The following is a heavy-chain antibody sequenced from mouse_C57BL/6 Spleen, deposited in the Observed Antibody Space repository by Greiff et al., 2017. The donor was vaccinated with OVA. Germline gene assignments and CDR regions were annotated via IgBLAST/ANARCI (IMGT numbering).Heavy chain of an antibody. CDR3: TRSNYYGSSYVYYYAMDY. Sequence: VQLQQSGTVLARPGASVKMSCKTSGYTFTSYWMHWVKQRPGQGLEWIGAIYPGNSDTSYNQKFKGKAKLTAVTSASTAYMELSSLTNEDSAVYYCTRSNYYGSSYVYYYAMDYWGQGTSVTVSS. CDR2: IYPGNSDT. V-gene: IGHV1-5*01. D-gene: IGHD1-1*01. J-gene: IGHJ4*01. CDR1: GYTFTSYW.